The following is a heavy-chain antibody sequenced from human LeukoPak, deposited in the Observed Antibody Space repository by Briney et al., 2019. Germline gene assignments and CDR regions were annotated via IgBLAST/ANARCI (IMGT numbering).Heavy chain of an antibody. D-gene: IGHD6-13*01. V-gene: IGHV1-2*02. CDR3: ARPCRVSGYDAFDI. J-gene: IGHJ3*02. CDR2: INPNSGGT. CDR1: GYTFTGYY. Sequence: ASVKVSCKVSGYTFTGYYMHCVRQAPGQGLELMRWINPNSGGTNYAQKFQGRVTMTRDTSISTAYMELSRLRSDDTAVYYCARPCRVSGYDAFDIWGQGTMVTVSS.